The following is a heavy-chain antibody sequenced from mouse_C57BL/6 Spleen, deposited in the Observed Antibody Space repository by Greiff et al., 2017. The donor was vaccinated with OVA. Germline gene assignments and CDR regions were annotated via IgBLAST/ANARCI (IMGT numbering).Heavy chain of an antibody. J-gene: IGHJ2*01. V-gene: IGHV1-12*01. CDR2: ISTGHGDN. Sequence: QSGAELVRPGASVKMSCKASGYTFTSFYMHWVKQTPRQGLEWIGAISTGHGDNSYNQKFKGKATLTVDTSASIAYMQLSSLTSEDSAVYVCARDASFDYWGKGTTLTVSS. CDR1: GYTFTSFY. CDR3: ARDASFDY.